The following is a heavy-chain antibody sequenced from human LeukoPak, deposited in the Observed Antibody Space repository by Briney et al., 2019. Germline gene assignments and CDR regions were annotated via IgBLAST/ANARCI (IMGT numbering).Heavy chain of an antibody. J-gene: IGHJ4*02. CDR2: INSDDSSR. Sequence: PGGTLSLTCTASGFTFSSYRYHWVRIPQATGLGLVSRINSDDSSRSYADSVKGRFTISRDNAKNTLYLQMNSLRAADTAVYYCARDEAAAPSGIAVAGTNLDYWGQGTLVTVSS. CDR1: GFTFSSYR. CDR3: ARDEAAAPSGIAVAGTNLDY. V-gene: IGHV3-74*01. D-gene: IGHD6-19*01.